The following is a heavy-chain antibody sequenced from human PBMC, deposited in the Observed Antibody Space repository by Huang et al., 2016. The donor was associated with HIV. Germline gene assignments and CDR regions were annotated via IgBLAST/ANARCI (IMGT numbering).Heavy chain of an antibody. CDR1: GLIFSSYD. CDR3: AKDHVAAVAGRRGWWFDY. Sequence: QVQLVESGGGVVEPGRSLRLSCAASGLIFSSYDMHWVRQAPGKGRRWVAVITYDGSNKYYADSVKGRSTISRDNSKNTVYLQMNSLRAEDTAVYYCAKDHVAAVAGRRGWWFDYWGQGTLVTVSS. CDR2: ITYDGSNK. J-gene: IGHJ4*02. V-gene: IGHV3-30*18. D-gene: IGHD6-19*01.